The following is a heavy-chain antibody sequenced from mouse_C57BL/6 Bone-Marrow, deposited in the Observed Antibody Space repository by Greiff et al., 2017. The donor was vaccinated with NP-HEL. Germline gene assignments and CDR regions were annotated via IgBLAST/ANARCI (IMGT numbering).Heavy chain of an antibody. J-gene: IGHJ2*01. CDR3: ARSCYSSSYPDY. D-gene: IGHD1-1*01. CDR1: GFTFSDYG. CDR2: ISSGSSTI. V-gene: IGHV5-17*01. Sequence: EVKLMESGGGLVKPGGSLKLSCAASGFTFSDYGMHWVRQAPEKGLEWVAYISSGSSTIYYADTVKGRFTISRDNAKNTLFLQMTSLRSEDTAMYYCARSCYSSSYPDYWGQGTTLTVSS.